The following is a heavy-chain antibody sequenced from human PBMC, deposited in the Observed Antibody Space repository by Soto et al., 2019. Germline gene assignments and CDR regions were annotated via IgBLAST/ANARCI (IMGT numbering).Heavy chain of an antibody. J-gene: IGHJ5*02. CDR2: TYHSGTT. Sequence: QVQLQESGPGLVQPSGTLSLTCAVSGDSINNSHWCSWVRQTPAKGLEWIGETYHSGTTNYNPSLNTRVTILTVKSKIQYSLKLMSVPAADTALYYGAREVKSCPDRVAILFDPCVQGTLVTVSS. CDR3: AREVKSCPDRVAILFDP. CDR1: GDSINNSHW. V-gene: IGHV4-4*02. D-gene: IGHD2-15*01.